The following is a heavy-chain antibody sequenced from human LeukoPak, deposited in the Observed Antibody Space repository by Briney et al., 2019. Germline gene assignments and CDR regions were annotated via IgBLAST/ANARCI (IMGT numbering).Heavy chain of an antibody. V-gene: IGHV1-18*01. D-gene: IGHD3-22*01. CDR1: GYTFTTYG. Sequence: ASVKVSCQASGYTFTTYGISWVRQAPGQGLEWMGWISAYNGDTNYAQKLQGRVTMTTDTSTSTAYMELRSLRSDDTAVYFCARDRGDSSGYAFDYWGQGTLVTVSS. CDR3: ARDRGDSSGYAFDY. CDR2: ISAYNGDT. J-gene: IGHJ4*02.